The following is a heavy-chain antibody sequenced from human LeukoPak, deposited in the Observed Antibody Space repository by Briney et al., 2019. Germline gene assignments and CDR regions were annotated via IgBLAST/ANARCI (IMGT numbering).Heavy chain of an antibody. D-gene: IGHD3-10*01. CDR2: ISSSSSYI. CDR3: ARASRLSYYGSGSYPEYFQH. Sequence: PGGSLRLSCAASGFTFSSYSMNWVRQAPGKGLEWVSSISSSSSYIYYADSVKGRFTISRDNAKNSLYLQMNSLRAEDTAVYYCARASRLSYYGSGSYPEYFQHWGQGTLVTVSS. V-gene: IGHV3-21*01. J-gene: IGHJ1*01. CDR1: GFTFSSYS.